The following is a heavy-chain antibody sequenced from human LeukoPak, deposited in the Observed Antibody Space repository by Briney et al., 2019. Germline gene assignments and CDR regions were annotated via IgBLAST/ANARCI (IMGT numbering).Heavy chain of an antibody. V-gene: IGHV1-69*13. CDR3: ARAARRDGYNHLFDP. Sequence: SVKVSCKASGGTFSSYAISWARQASGQGLEWMGRIIPIFGTANYAQKFQGRVTITADESTSTAYMELSSLRSEDTAVYYCARAARRDGYNHLFDPWGQGTLVTVSS. D-gene: IGHD5-24*01. CDR1: GGTFSSYA. J-gene: IGHJ5*02. CDR2: IIPIFGTA.